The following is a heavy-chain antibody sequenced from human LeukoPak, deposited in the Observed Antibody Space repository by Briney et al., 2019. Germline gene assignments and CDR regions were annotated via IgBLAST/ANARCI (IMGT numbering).Heavy chain of an antibody. D-gene: IGHD3-10*01. CDR1: GFTFSRND. Sequence: GGSLRLSCAASGFTFSRNDMHWVRQAPGKGLEWVAFIRYDGSNKNYADSVKGRFTISRDNSKNSLYLQMNSLRADDTAVYYCARFAAGGSYYYYMDVWGKGTTVTVSS. V-gene: IGHV3-30*02. CDR2: IRYDGSNK. CDR3: ARFAAGGSYYYYMDV. J-gene: IGHJ6*03.